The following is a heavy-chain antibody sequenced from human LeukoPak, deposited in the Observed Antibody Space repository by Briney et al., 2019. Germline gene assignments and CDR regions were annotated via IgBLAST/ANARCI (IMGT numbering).Heavy chain of an antibody. CDR1: GFTVSSNY. CDR3: AREVVRGVIDY. J-gene: IGHJ4*02. D-gene: IGHD3-10*01. V-gene: IGHV3-53*01. CDR2: IYSGGST. Sequence: GGSLRLSCAASGFTVSSNYMSWVRQAPGKGLEWVSVIYSGGSTYYADSVKGRFTISRDNSRNTLYLQMNSLRAEDTAVYYCAREVVRGVIDYWGQGTLVTVSS.